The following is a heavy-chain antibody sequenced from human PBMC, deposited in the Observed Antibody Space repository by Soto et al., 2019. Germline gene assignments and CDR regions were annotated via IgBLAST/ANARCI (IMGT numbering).Heavy chain of an antibody. CDR1: DDSISSATNS. V-gene: IGHV4-30-4*01. CDR2: IFSSGTT. D-gene: IGHD3-16*01. Sequence: SENLYLTCTVYDDSISSATNSWSWIRQPPGKGLEWIGYIFSSGTTYYNPSLKSRLTMSLDASQNQFSLKLNSLTDADTAVYFCARVPSPFDYYYAMDVWGQGTTVS. CDR3: ARVPSPFDYYYAMDV. J-gene: IGHJ6*02.